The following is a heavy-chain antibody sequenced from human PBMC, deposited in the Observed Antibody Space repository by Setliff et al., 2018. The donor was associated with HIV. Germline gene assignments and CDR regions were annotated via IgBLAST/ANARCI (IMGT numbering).Heavy chain of an antibody. D-gene: IGHD3-22*01. CDR3: TPGDYDSSGYYYGGAFDI. CDR2: IRTKAYGGTT. CDR1: GFTFGDYA. J-gene: IGHJ3*02. V-gene: IGHV3-49*04. Sequence: HPGGSLRLSCTASGFTFGDYAVSWVRQAPGKGLEWVGFIRTKAYGGTTEYAASVKGRFTISRDDSKSIAYLQMNSLKPEDTAVYYCTPGDYDSSGYYYGGAFDIWGQGTMVTVSS.